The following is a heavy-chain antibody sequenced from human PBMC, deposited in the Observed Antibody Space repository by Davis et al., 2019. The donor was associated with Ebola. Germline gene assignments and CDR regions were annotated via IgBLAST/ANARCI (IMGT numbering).Heavy chain of an antibody. D-gene: IGHD1-26*01. CDR1: GGSFSGYY. CDR2: INHSGST. J-gene: IGHJ4*02. CDR3: ATSPSGSSTLDY. V-gene: IGHV4-34*01. Sequence: SDTLSLTFAVYGGSFSGYYWSWIRQPPGKGLEWIGEINHSGSTNYNPSLKSRVTISVDTSKNQFSLKLSSVTAADTAVYYCATSPSGSSTLDYWGQGTLVTVSS.